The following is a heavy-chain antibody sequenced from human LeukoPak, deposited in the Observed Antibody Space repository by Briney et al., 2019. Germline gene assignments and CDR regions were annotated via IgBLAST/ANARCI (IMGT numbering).Heavy chain of an antibody. CDR1: GYTFTGYY. Sequence: ASVKVSCKASGYTFTGYYMHWVRQAPGQGLEWMGWINPNSGGTNYAQKFQGWVTMTRDTSISTAYMELSRLRSDDTAVYYCARSGPGYSSGWYDYWGQGTLVTVSS. J-gene: IGHJ4*02. V-gene: IGHV1-2*04. CDR2: INPNSGGT. CDR3: ARSGPGYSSGWYDY. D-gene: IGHD6-19*01.